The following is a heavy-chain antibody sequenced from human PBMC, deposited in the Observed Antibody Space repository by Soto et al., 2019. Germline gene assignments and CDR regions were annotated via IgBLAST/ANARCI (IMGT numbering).Heavy chain of an antibody. Sequence: QVQLVQSWAEVKKPGSSVKVSCKASGGTFSSYAISWVRQAPGQGIEWLGGIIPIFGTANYAQKFQGRVTITADESTSTAYMELSSLRSEDTAVYYCARAYYYDSSGYYGGLDYWGQGTLVTVSS. D-gene: IGHD3-22*01. J-gene: IGHJ4*02. CDR3: ARAYYYDSSGYYGGLDY. V-gene: IGHV1-69*01. CDR2: IIPIFGTA. CDR1: GGTFSSYA.